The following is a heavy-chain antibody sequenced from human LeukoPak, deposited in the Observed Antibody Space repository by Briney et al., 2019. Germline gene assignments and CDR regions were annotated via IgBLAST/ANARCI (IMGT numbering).Heavy chain of an antibody. CDR2: INHSGST. D-gene: IGHD3-9*01. Sequence: PSETLSLTCAVYGGSFSGYYWSWIRQPPGKGLEWIGEINHSGSTNYNPSLKSRVTISVDTSKNQFSLKLSSVTAADTAVYYCATLRGSRYFDWLPHPYYFDYWGQGTLVTVSS. CDR3: ATLRGSRYFDWLPHPYYFDY. J-gene: IGHJ4*02. V-gene: IGHV4-34*01. CDR1: GGSFSGYY.